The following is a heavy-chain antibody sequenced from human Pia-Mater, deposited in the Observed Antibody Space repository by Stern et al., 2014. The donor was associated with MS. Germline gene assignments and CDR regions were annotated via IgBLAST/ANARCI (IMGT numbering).Heavy chain of an antibody. CDR2: LAPGSGAT. Sequence: QVQLVQSGAEVKKPGASVKVSCKASGYRFRTFYLHWLLQAPGPGLHWIGRLAPGSGATNSSQTFQGRLTMTRDRSITTAYLELSGLRSDDTAVYYCARIYCSGDECYHSFDTWGQGTLVTVSS. CDR3: ARIYCSGDECYHSFDT. D-gene: IGHD3-16*02. J-gene: IGHJ4*02. V-gene: IGHV1-2*06. CDR1: GYRFRTFY.